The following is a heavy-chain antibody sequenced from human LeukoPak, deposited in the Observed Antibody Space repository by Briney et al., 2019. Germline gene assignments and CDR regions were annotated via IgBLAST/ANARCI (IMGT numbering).Heavy chain of an antibody. J-gene: IGHJ4*02. CDR3: ARGRDYDDYISDY. V-gene: IGHV4-59*01. D-gene: IGHD4-17*01. CDR1: GGSISSYY. CDR2: IYYSGST. Sequence: SETLSLTCTVSGGSISSYYWSWIRQPPGKGLEWIGYIYYSGSTNYNPSLKSRVTISVDTSKNQFSLKLSSVTAADTAVYYCARGRDYDDYISDYWGQGTLVTVSS.